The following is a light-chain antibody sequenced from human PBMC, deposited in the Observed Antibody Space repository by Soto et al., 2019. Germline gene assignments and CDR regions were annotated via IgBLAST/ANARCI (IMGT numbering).Light chain of an antibody. Sequence: DIQMTQSPSSLSAFAGDRVTITCRASQSISSWLAWYQQKPGKAPKLLIYDASSLQSGVPSRFSGSGSGTEFTLTISSLQPEDFATYYCQHYNGFSSSVTFGPGTKVDI. CDR3: QHYNGFSSSVT. CDR2: DAS. J-gene: IGKJ3*01. V-gene: IGKV1-5*01. CDR1: QSISSW.